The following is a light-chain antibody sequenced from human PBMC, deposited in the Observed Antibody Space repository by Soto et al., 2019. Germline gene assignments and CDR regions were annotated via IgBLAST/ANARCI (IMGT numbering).Light chain of an antibody. CDR3: SSYAGSNNFVV. V-gene: IGLV2-8*01. CDR1: SSDVGGYNY. J-gene: IGLJ7*01. CDR2: EVS. Sequence: QSALTQPPSASGSPGQSVTISCTGTSSDVGGYNYVSWYQQHSGKAPNLMIYEVSKRPSGVPDRFSGSKSGNTASLTVSGLPAEDEADYYCSSYAGSNNFVVFGGGTQLTVL.